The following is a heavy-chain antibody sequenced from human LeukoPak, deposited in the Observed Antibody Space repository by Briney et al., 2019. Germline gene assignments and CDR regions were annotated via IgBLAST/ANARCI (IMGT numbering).Heavy chain of an antibody. CDR3: ARERPPGDSSNWFLEGYFDI. J-gene: IGHJ4*02. CDR2: IIPIFGTA. V-gene: IGHV1-69*05. D-gene: IGHD6-13*01. CDR1: GGTFSSHA. Sequence: GASVKVSCKASGGTFSSHAITWVRQAPGQGLEWMGRIIPIFGTANCAQKFQGRVTITTDESTSTAYMELSTLRSDDTAVYYCARERPPGDSSNWFLEGYFDIWGQGTLVTVSS.